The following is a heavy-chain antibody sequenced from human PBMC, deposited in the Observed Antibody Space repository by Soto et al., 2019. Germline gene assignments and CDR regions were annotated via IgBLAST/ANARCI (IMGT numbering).Heavy chain of an antibody. CDR1: GGSISSGDYY. CDR2: IYYSGST. J-gene: IGHJ6*02. D-gene: IGHD2-21*01. V-gene: IGHV4-30-4*01. CDR3: ARVAEERGGDYYGMDV. Sequence: QVQLQESGPGLVKPSQTLSLTCTVSGGSISSGDYYWSWIRQPPGKGLEWIGYIYYSGSTYYNPSLKSRVTISVDTSNNQFSLKLSSVTAADTAVYYCARVAEERGGDYYGMDVWGQGTTVTVSS.